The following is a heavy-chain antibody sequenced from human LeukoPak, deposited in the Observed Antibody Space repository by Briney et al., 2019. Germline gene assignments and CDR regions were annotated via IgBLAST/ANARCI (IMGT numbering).Heavy chain of an antibody. Sequence: GGSLRLSCAASGFTFSSYAMSWVRQVPGKGLEWVSAISGSGGSTYYADSVKGRFTISRDNSKNTLYLQMNSLRAEDTAVYYCAKTYYYDSSGYLYYFDYWGQGTLVTVSS. CDR1: GFTFSSYA. CDR2: ISGSGGST. J-gene: IGHJ4*02. CDR3: AKTYYYDSSGYLYYFDY. D-gene: IGHD3-22*01. V-gene: IGHV3-23*01.